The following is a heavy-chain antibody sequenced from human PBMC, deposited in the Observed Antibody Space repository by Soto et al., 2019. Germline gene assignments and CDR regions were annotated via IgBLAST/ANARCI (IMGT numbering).Heavy chain of an antibody. Sequence: GGSLRLSCPASGFTFSSYNMNWVRQAPGKGLEWVSYISSSGSAIYYADSVKGRFTVSKDNAKNSLYLQMNSLRAEDTAVYYCAREMGSPPARGLDYWGQGTLVTVSS. CDR2: ISSSGSAI. J-gene: IGHJ4*02. D-gene: IGHD2-8*01. CDR1: GFTFSSYN. CDR3: AREMGSPPARGLDY. V-gene: IGHV3-48*01.